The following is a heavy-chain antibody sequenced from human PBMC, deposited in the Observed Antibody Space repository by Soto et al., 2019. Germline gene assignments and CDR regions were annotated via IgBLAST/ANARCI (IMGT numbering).Heavy chain of an antibody. Sequence: EVQLVESGGALVPPGGSLRLSCAASGFTFSYYDMHWVRQAEGKGLEWVAAIGTSDDTYYADSVQGRFSISREDAKDSLYLHMSSLRAEDTAVYYCARGLLGAIDYWGQGTLVTVSS. D-gene: IGHD3-16*01. CDR2: IGTSDDT. CDR3: ARGLLGAIDY. V-gene: IGHV3-13*01. J-gene: IGHJ4*02. CDR1: GFTFSYYD.